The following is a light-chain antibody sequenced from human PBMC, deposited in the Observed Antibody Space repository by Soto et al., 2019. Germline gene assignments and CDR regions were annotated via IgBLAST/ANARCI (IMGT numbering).Light chain of an antibody. CDR1: QSINSW. J-gene: IGKJ1*01. CDR3: QQYDSYSWT. V-gene: IGKV1-5*03. CDR2: KAS. Sequence: DIQMTHSPSTLSASVGDRVTITCRASQSINSWLAWYQQKPGKAPNLLIYKASSLESGVPSRFSGSGSGTEFTLTISSLQPDDFATYYCQQYDSYSWTFGQGTRWIS.